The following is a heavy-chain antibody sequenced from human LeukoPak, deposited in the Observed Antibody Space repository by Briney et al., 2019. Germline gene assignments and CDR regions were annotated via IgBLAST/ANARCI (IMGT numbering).Heavy chain of an antibody. CDR1: GGTFSSYA. Sequence: GASVKVSCKASGGTFSSYAISWVRQAPGQRLEWMGWINAGNGNTKYSQKFQGRVTITRDTSASTAYMELSSLRSEDTAVYYCARGLRYFDWGQGTLVTVSS. V-gene: IGHV1-3*01. J-gene: IGHJ4*02. CDR3: ARGLRYFD. D-gene: IGHD3-9*01. CDR2: INAGNGNT.